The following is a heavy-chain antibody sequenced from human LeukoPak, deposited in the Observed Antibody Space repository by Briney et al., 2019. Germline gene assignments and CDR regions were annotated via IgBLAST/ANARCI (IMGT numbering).Heavy chain of an antibody. V-gene: IGHV3-20*04. Sequence: GGSLRLSCAASGFTFDDYGMSWVRQAPGKGLEWISGVNWNGGSTGYADSVKGRFTISRDNAKNSLYLQMNSLRAEDTAMYYCARDLVAAAVTGMDVWGQGTTVTVSS. CDR1: GFTFDDYG. CDR3: ARDLVAAAVTGMDV. J-gene: IGHJ6*02. CDR2: VNWNGGST. D-gene: IGHD6-13*01.